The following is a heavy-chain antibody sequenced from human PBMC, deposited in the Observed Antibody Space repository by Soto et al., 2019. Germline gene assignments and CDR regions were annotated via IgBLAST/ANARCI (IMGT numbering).Heavy chain of an antibody. CDR2: IYWNGDK. CDR1: GFSLSTRGVS. J-gene: IGHJ5*02. D-gene: IGHD3-9*01. CDR3: AHSTLTGKWFDP. V-gene: IGHV2-5*01. Sequence: SDPTLVNPTQTLTLTCIFSGFSLSTRGVSVCWIRQPPGKALEWLALIYWNGDKRYSPSLRSMLTITKDTSKNQVVLTMTNMDPVDTATYYCAHSTLTGKWFDPWGQGTLVTVSS.